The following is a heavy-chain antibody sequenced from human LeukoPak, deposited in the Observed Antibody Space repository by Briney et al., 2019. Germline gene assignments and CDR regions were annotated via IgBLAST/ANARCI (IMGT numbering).Heavy chain of an antibody. D-gene: IGHD2/OR15-2a*01. CDR1: GFTFRDHA. J-gene: IGHJ6*04. CDR2: IGDDGSDT. Sequence: GGSLRLSCAASGFTFRDHAMQWVRQAPGQGLGWVALIGDDGSDTRYVDSVKGRYSISRGNSKNTLYLQMNSLRAEDTALYYCAKERRGFYMDVWGKGTTVTVSS. V-gene: IGHV3-30*02. CDR3: AKERRGFYMDV.